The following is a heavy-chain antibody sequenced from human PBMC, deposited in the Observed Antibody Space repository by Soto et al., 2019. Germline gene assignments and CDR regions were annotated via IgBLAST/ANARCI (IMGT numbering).Heavy chain of an antibody. CDR3: ARDGGGYCSGGSCSTWVYYYMDF. J-gene: IGHJ6*03. CDR2: ISSSSSYI. Sequence: PGGSLRLSCAASGFTFSSYNMNWVRQAPGKGLEWVSSISSSSSYIHYADSVKGRFTISRDNAKNSLYLQMNSLRAEDTAVYYCARDGGGYCSGGSCSTWVYYYMDFWGKGTTVTVSS. V-gene: IGHV3-21*01. CDR1: GFTFSSYN. D-gene: IGHD2-15*01.